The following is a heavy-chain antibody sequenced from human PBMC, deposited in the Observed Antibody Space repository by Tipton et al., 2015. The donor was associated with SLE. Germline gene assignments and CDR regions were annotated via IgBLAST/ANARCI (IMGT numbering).Heavy chain of an antibody. V-gene: IGHV4-30-4*01. Sequence: TLSLTCTVSGGSFSTGYDYWSWIRQPPGKGLEWIGYMSYSGNTYYNPSLKSRVSISIDTAKNQLSLKLSSVTAADTAVYYCSEGYYFDYWGQGTLVTVSS. CDR3: SEGYYFDY. CDR1: GGSFSTGYDY. CDR2: MSYSGNT. J-gene: IGHJ4*02.